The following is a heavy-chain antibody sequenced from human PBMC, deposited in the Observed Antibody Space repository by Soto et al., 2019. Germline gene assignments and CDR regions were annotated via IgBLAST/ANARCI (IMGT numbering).Heavy chain of an antibody. J-gene: IGHJ3*02. CDR1: GFIFRNYA. V-gene: IGHV3-23*01. Sequence: ESGGGLVQPGGSLRLSCAASGFIFRNYAMSWVRQGPGKGLEWVSVIGGEAVSTNCADSVKGRCTVSRDNSKNTVYLQLDSLTNDDTAVYYCAKDSFSHNGISDPFDIWGQGTMVTVSS. CDR3: AKDSFSHNGISDPFDI. CDR2: IGGEAVST. D-gene: IGHD3-3*02.